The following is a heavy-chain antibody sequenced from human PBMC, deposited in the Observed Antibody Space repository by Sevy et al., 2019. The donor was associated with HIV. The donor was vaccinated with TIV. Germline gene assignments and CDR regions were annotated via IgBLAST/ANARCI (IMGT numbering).Heavy chain of an antibody. D-gene: IGHD2-15*01. CDR2: IYYSGTT. CDR3: ARYCSNTSPHNWFDP. V-gene: IGHV4-30-4*01. CDR1: GGSISSGDYY. J-gene: IGHJ5*02. Sequence: SETLSLTCTVSGGSISSGDYYWTWIRQSPGKGLEWIGYIYYSGTTYYNPSLKSRVTISVDTSKNQFSLRLSSVTAADTAVYYCARYCSNTSPHNWFDPWGQGTLVTVSS.